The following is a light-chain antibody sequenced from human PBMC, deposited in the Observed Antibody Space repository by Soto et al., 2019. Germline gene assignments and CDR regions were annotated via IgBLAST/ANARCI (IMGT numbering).Light chain of an antibody. CDR1: QYISSY. CDR2: AAS. V-gene: IGKV1-39*01. CDR3: QQSYTTPWT. Sequence: DIQMTQSPSSLSASVGDSVTITCRANQYISSYLIWYQHKLGQAPKLLIHAASTLASGVPSRFSGSESGADFTLTISGLEHEDSATYYCQQSYTTPWTFGQGTKVDIK. J-gene: IGKJ1*01.